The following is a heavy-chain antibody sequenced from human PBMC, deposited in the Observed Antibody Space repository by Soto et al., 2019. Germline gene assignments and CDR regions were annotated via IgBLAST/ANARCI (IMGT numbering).Heavy chain of an antibody. V-gene: IGHV1-69*13. CDR1: GGTFSSYA. Sequence: SVKVSCKASGGTFSSYAISWVRQAPGQGLEWMGGIIPIFGTANYAQKFQGRVTITADESTSTAYMELSSLRSEETAVYYCARVESGGRIARATRFDPWGQGVLVTVSS. D-gene: IGHD2-15*01. CDR2: IIPIFGTA. CDR3: ARVESGGRIARATRFDP. J-gene: IGHJ5*02.